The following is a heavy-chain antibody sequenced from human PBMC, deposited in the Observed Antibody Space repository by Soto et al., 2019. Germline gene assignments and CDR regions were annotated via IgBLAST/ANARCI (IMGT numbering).Heavy chain of an antibody. CDR3: ARGASSGWYTNYYYYHYGMDV. Sequence: SETLSLTCAVSGGSISSSNWLSWVRQPPGKGLEWIGEIYHSGSTNYNPSLKSRVTISVDKSKNQFPLKLSSVTAADTAVYYCARGASSGWYTNYYYYHYGMDVWGQGTTVTVSS. CDR2: IYHSGST. CDR1: GGSISSSNW. V-gene: IGHV4-4*02. J-gene: IGHJ6*02. D-gene: IGHD6-19*01.